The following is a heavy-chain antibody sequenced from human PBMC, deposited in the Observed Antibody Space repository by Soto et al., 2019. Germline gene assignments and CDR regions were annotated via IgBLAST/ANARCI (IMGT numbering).Heavy chain of an antibody. J-gene: IGHJ4*02. V-gene: IGHV3-21*02. CDR1: GFTFSSYT. CDR2: ISSRSTNT. CDR3: ARGPLYYFDY. Sequence: EVQLVESGGGLVKPGGSLRLSCEDSGFTFSSYTMNWVRRAPGKGLEWVSSISSRSTNTHYADSVRGRFTISRDNAKRSLYLQMYSLRAEDTAVYYCARGPLYYFDYWGQGNLVTVSS.